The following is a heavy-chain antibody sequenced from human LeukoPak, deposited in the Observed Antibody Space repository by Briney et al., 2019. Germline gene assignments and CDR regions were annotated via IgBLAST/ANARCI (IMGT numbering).Heavy chain of an antibody. CDR3: ARDTYYYDSSGYFSFDI. J-gene: IGHJ3*02. D-gene: IGHD3-22*01. Sequence: AGGSLRLSCAASGFTFSSYAMHWVRQAPGKGLEWVAVISYGGSNKYYADSVKGRFTISRDNAKNSLYLQMNSLRAEDTAVYYCARDTYYYDSSGYFSFDIWGQGTMVTVSS. CDR1: GFTFSSYA. CDR2: ISYGGSNK. V-gene: IGHV3-30*04.